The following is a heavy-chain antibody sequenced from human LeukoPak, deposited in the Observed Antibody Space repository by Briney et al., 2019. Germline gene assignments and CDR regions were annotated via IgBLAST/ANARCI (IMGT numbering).Heavy chain of an antibody. CDR1: GFTFDDYG. V-gene: IGHV3-20*01. J-gene: IGHJ3*02. CDR2: INWNGGST. D-gene: IGHD1-26*01. CDR3: ARFGWELNAFDI. Sequence: PGGSLRLSCAASGFTFDDYGMSWVRQAPGKGLEWVSGINWNGGSTGYADSVKGRFTISRDNAKNSLYLQMNSLRAEDTALYHCARFGWELNAFDIWGQGTMVTVSS.